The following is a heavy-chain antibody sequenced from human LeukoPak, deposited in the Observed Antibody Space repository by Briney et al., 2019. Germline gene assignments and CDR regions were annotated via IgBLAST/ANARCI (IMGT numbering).Heavy chain of an antibody. J-gene: IGHJ4*02. CDR1: GFTFSSYW. CDR3: ARGASYLVPAANDFDY. D-gene: IGHD2-2*01. CDR2: INSDGSST. Sequence: PGGSLRLSCAASGFTFSSYWMHWVRQAPGKGLVWVSRINSDGSSTSFADSVKGRFTISRDNAKNTLYLQMNSLRAEDTAVYYCARGASYLVPAANDFDYWGQGTLVTVSS. V-gene: IGHV3-74*01.